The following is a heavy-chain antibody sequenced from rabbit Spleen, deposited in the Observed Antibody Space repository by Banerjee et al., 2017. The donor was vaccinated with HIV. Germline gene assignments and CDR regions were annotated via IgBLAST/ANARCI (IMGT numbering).Heavy chain of an antibody. CDR1: GFDFSSDA. J-gene: IGHJ5*01. D-gene: IGHD1-1*01. CDR2: IYSGDGST. CDR3: ARDTSISFTIDCMEL. Sequence: EESGGDLVQPEGSLTLTCRVSGFDFSSDAMCWIRQAPGKGHECIACIYSGDGSTNYTRWVKGRLTISKTSSTTVSLHIARRTAADTGTYFCARDTSISFTIDCMELGGQGNLVTGS. V-gene: IGHV1S47*01.